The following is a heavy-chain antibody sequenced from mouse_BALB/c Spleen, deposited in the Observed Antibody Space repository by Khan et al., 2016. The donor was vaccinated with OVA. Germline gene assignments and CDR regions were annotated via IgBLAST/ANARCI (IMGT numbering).Heavy chain of an antibody. V-gene: IGHV9-3-1*01. CDR1: GYAFTNNG. CDR2: INTYTGEP. D-gene: IGHD2-14*01. J-gene: IGHJ4*01. Sequence: QIQVQSGPELKKPGETVKISCKASGYAFTNNGMNWARQAPGKGLKWMGWINTYTGEPTYAADFKGRFAFSLETSASTAYLQINNLKNEDTATYFCARVGYSGTMDYWGQGTSVTVSS. CDR3: ARVGYSGTMDY.